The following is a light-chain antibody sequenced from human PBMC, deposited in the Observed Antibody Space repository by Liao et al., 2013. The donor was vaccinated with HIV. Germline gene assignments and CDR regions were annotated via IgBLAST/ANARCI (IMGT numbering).Light chain of an antibody. V-gene: IGLV3-1*01. J-gene: IGLJ2*01. Sequence: SYELTQPPSVSVSPGQTASITCSGDKLGDKYACWYQQKPGQSPVLVICQNSKRPSGIPERFSGSNSGNTATLTISGTQAMDEADYYCQAWDSITRVFGGGTKLTVL. CDR2: QNS. CDR1: KLGDKY. CDR3: QAWDSITRV.